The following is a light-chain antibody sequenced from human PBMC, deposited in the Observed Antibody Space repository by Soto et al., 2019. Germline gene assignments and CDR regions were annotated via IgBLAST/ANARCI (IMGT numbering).Light chain of an antibody. CDR2: AAS. V-gene: IGKV3-15*01. J-gene: IGKJ1*01. Sequence: VLTQTRASLSVSPGESVTLSCRASQTVSSNLAWYQQKPGQAPRLLIYAASARATGIPARFSGSGSGTEFTLTITSLQSEDFAVYYCQQNYNWPPAFGQGTKVDIK. CDR1: QTVSSN. CDR3: QQNYNWPPA.